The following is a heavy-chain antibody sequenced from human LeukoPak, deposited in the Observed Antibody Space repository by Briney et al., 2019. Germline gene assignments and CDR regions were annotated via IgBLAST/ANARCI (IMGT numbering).Heavy chain of an antibody. CDR2: IRGSCCST. Sequence: GGSLTLSCAASGFTFSIYAMSWLRQAPGKGLEWVSAIRGSCCSTYYADSVKGRFTIPRDNSKNTLYLQMNSLRAEDTAVYYCAKDGHIVVVVAATWGYFDYWGQGTLVTVSS. D-gene: IGHD2-15*01. CDR3: AKDGHIVVVVAATWGYFDY. CDR1: GFTFSIYA. V-gene: IGHV3-23*01. J-gene: IGHJ4*02.